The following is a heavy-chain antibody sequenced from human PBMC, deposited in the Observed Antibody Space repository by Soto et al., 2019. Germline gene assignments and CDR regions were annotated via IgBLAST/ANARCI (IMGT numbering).Heavy chain of an antibody. CDR3: VKEIRIFGVVIFDY. V-gene: IGHV3-23*01. CDR1: GFTFSTYA. D-gene: IGHD3-3*01. Sequence: GGSLRLSCAASGFTFSTYAMGWVRQAPGKGLEWVSAISGSGGDTYYVDSVKGRSTISRDNSKSTLYLQMNSLRADDTAVYYCVKEIRIFGVVIFDYWGQGTLVTVSS. CDR2: ISGSGGDT. J-gene: IGHJ4*02.